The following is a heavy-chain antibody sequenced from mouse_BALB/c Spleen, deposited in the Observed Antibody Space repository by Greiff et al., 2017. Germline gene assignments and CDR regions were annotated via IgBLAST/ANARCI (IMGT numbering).Heavy chain of an antibody. CDR3: ARSTTVVPYFDY. CDR2: ISYSGST. CDR1: GYSITSDYA. V-gene: IGHV3-2*02. Sequence: EVKVEESGPGLVKPSQSLSLTCTVTGYSITSDYAWNWIRQFPGNKLEWMGYISYSGSTSYNPSLKSRISITRDTSKNQFFLQLNSVTTEDTATYYCARSTTVVPYFDYWGQGTTLTVSS. J-gene: IGHJ2*01. D-gene: IGHD1-1*01.